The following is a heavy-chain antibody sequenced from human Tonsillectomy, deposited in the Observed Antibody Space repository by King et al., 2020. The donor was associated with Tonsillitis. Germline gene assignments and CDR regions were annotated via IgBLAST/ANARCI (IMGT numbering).Heavy chain of an antibody. CDR3: ARVLRGYGSSGQVDY. V-gene: IGHV4-4*02. J-gene: IGHJ4*02. CDR2: IYHSGST. D-gene: IGHD3-22*01. Sequence: VQLQESGPGLVKPSGTLSLTCAVSGGSFNSPNWWTWVRQPPGKGLEWIGEIYHSGSTNYNPSLKSRVTISVDKSRNQFSLKLSSVTAADTAVYYCARVLRGYGSSGQVDYWGQGTLVTGSS. CDR1: GGSFNSPNW.